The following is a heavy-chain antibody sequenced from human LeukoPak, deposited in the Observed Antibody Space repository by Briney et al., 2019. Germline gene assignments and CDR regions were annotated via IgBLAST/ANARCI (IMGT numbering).Heavy chain of an antibody. CDR3: ARVDGSCSGGSCPSGNWFDP. V-gene: IGHV3-66*01. D-gene: IGHD2-15*01. CDR2: IYSGGST. J-gene: IGHJ5*02. CDR1: GFTVSSNY. Sequence: GGSLRLSCAASGFTVSSNYMSWVRQAPGKGLEWVSIIYSGGSTYYADSVKGRFIISRDNSKNTLYLQMNSLRAEDTAVYYCARVDGSCSGGSCPSGNWFDPWGQGTLVTVSS.